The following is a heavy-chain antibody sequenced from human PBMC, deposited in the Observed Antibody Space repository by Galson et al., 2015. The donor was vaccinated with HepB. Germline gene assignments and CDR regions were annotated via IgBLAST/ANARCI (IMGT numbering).Heavy chain of an antibody. CDR1: GGASISDS. V-gene: IGHV1-69*08. Sequence: SVKVSCKASGGASISDSFSWVRQAPGQGLEWMGRIIPVLDKVNYAQRFRGRVTITADKATRTVYMEMSSLTSEDTAIFYCASDRTPGNYFYHVDVWGTGTAVLVSS. CDR2: IIPVLDKV. CDR3: ASDRTPGNYFYHVDV. J-gene: IGHJ6*03.